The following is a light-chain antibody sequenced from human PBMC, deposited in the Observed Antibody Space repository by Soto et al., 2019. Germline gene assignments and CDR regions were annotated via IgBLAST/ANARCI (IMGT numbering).Light chain of an antibody. CDR3: QSPDISRDDSYV. V-gene: IGLV1-40*01. J-gene: IGLJ1*01. CDR1: SSNIGAGYD. Sequence: QSVLTQPPSVSGAPGQRVTISCTGSSSNIGAGYDVHWYQQLPGAAPKLLIYDNNNRPSGVPDRFSGSKSGTSASLAITGLQAEDEADYYCQSPDISRDDSYVFVTGTKLTVL. CDR2: DNN.